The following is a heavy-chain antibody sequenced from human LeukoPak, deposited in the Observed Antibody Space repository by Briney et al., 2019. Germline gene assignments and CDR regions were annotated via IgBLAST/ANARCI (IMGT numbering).Heavy chain of an antibody. V-gene: IGHV4-38-2*02. CDR1: GYSISSGYY. J-gene: IGHJ2*01. Sequence: PSETLSLTCTVSGYSISSGYYWGWIRQPPGKGLEWIGSIYHSGSTYYNPSLKSRVTISVDTSKNQFSLKLSSVTTADTAVYYCARVKAGIGYFDLWGRGTLVTVSS. CDR3: ARVKAGIGYFDL. CDR2: IYHSGST.